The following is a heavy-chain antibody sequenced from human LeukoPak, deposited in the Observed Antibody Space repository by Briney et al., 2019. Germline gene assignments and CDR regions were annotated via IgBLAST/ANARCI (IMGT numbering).Heavy chain of an antibody. CDR2: INPNSGGT. D-gene: IGHD1-26*01. CDR1: GYTFIGYY. J-gene: IGHJ4*02. V-gene: IGHV1-2*02. CDR3: VTLGATNFDY. Sequence: GASVKVSCKASGYTFIGYYIHWVRQAPGQGLEWMGWINPNSGGTNYAQKFQGRVTLTRDTSISTAYMELSRLRSDDTAVYYCVTLGATNFDYWGQGTLVTVSS.